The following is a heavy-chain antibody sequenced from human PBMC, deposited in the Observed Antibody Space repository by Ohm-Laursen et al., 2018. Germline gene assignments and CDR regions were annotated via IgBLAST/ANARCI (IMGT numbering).Heavy chain of an antibody. V-gene: IGHV3-21*01. CDR3: ARTTQYGEFIPWYFDL. Sequence: SLRLSCAASGFSFSTYTLNWVRQAPGKGLEWVSSVSTSGSDTYYADSVQGRFTLSRDDAKNSLYLQMNSLRAEDTALYYCARTTQYGEFIPWYFDLWGRGTLVTVSS. CDR1: GFSFSTYT. J-gene: IGHJ2*01. CDR2: VSTSGSDT. D-gene: IGHD4-17*01.